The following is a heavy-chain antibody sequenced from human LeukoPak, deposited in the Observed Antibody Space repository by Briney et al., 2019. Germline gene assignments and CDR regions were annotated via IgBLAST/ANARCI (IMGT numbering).Heavy chain of an antibody. J-gene: IGHJ4*02. CDR1: GFTFSSYE. CDR3: AKLYYYDSSGQLGVY. Sequence: PGGSLRLSCAASGFTFSSYEMNWVRQAPGKGLEWVSYISSSGSTIYYADSVKGRFTISRDNAKNTLYLQMNSLRAEDTAVYYCAKLYYYDSSGQLGVYWGQGTLVTVSS. D-gene: IGHD3-22*01. CDR2: ISSSGSTI. V-gene: IGHV3-48*03.